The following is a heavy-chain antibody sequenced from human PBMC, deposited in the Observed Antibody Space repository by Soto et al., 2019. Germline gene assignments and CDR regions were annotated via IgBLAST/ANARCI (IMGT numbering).Heavy chain of an antibody. CDR1: GFTFSSYG. V-gene: IGHV3-30*18. CDR3: AKVGEDIVVVVAASKNGLHYYMDV. CDR2: ISYDGSNK. J-gene: IGHJ6*03. Sequence: PWGSLRLSCAASGFTFSSYGMHWVRQAPGKGLEWVAVISYDGSNKYYADSVKGRFTISRDNSKNTLYLQMNSLRAEDTAVYYCAKVGEDIVVVVAASKNGLHYYMDVWGKGTTVTVSS. D-gene: IGHD2-15*01.